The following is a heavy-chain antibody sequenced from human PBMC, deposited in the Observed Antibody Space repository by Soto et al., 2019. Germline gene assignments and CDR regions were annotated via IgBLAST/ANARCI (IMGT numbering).Heavy chain of an antibody. J-gene: IGHJ4*02. CDR2: ISYDGSNK. D-gene: IGHD2-15*01. CDR3: AREDPRWGLHFDY. V-gene: IGHV3-30-3*01. Sequence: AASGFTFSSYAMHWVRQAPGKGLEWVAFISYDGSNKYYADSVKGRFTISRDNSKNTLYLQMNSLRAEDTAVYYCAREDPRWGLHFDYWGQGTLVTVSS. CDR1: GFTFSSYA.